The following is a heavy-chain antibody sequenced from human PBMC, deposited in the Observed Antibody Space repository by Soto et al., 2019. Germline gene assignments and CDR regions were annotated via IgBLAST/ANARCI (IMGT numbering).Heavy chain of an antibody. CDR2: ISGTADRT. CDR3: AKVMVKNWFDP. CDR1: GFTFTKNA. Sequence: GGSLRLSCAVSGFTFTKNAMSWVRQAPGKGLEWLSGISGTADRTYYADSVRGRFTISRDNSKNTLYLQMNSLRADDTAVYYCAKVMVKNWFDPWGQGTLVTVSS. J-gene: IGHJ5*02. D-gene: IGHD5-18*01. V-gene: IGHV3-23*01.